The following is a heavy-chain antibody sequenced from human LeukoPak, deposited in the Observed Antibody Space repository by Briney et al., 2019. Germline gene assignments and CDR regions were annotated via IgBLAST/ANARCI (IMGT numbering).Heavy chain of an antibody. CDR3: ARDSDSRDPPHFDY. V-gene: IGHV1-69*06. J-gene: IGHJ4*02. CDR2: IIPIFGTA. D-gene: IGHD2-21*01. CDR1: GYTFTNYG. Sequence: GASVKVSCKASGYTFTNYGLSWVRQAPGQGLEWMGGIIPIFGTANYAQKFRGRVTITADKSTRTAYMELSSLRSEDTAVYYCARDSDSRDPPHFDYWGQGTLVTVSS.